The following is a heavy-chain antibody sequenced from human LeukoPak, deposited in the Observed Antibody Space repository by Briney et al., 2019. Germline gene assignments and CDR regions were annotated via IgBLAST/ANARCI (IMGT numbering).Heavy chain of an antibody. J-gene: IGHJ4*02. CDR1: GGSFSGYY. CDR3: ARDESGTFDY. D-gene: IGHD1-1*01. CDR2: INHSGST. Sequence: SETLSLTCAVYGGSFSGYYWSWIRQPPGKGLEWIGEINHSGSTNYNPSLKSRVTISVDTSKNQFSLKLSSVTAADTAVYYCARDESGTFDYWGQGTLVTVSS. V-gene: IGHV4-34*01.